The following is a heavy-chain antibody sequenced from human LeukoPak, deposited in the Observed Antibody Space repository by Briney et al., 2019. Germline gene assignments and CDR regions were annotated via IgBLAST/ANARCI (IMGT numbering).Heavy chain of an antibody. J-gene: IGHJ4*02. V-gene: IGHV3-48*03. D-gene: IGHD4-11*01. CDR2: ISSSGSTI. CDR3: ARVRYSRYFDY. Sequence: TGGSLRLSCAASGFTFSRYEMNWVRQAPGKGLEWVSYISSSGSTIYYADSVEGRFTISRDNAKNSLYLQMNSLRAEDTAVYYCARVRYSRYFDYWGQGTLVTVSS. CDR1: GFTFSRYE.